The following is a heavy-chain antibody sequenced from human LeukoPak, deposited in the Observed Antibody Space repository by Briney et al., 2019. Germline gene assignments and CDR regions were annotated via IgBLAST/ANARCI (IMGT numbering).Heavy chain of an antibody. D-gene: IGHD3-22*01. CDR2: INPNSGGT. J-gene: IGHJ4*02. CDR3: ARGGLYYYDSRNFDY. CDR1: GYTFTGYY. Sequence: GASVKVSCKASGYTFTGYYMHWVRQAPGQGLEWMGWINPNSGGTNYAQKFQGRVAMTRDTSISTAYMELSRLRSDDTAVYYCARGGLYYYDSRNFDYWGQGTLVTVSS. V-gene: IGHV1-2*02.